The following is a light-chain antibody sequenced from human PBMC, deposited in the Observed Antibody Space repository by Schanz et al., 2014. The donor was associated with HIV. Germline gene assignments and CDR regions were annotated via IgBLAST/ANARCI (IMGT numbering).Light chain of an antibody. J-gene: IGLJ2*01. V-gene: IGLV2-14*03. Sequence: QSALTQPASVSVSPGQSITISCTGTSSDVGGYNYVSWYQQHPGKAPKLMIYDVSNRPSGVSNRFSGSKSGNTASLTISGLQAEDEAVYYCNSYTSSSTLVFGGGTKLTVL. CDR2: DVS. CDR1: SSDVGGYNY. CDR3: NSYTSSSTLV.